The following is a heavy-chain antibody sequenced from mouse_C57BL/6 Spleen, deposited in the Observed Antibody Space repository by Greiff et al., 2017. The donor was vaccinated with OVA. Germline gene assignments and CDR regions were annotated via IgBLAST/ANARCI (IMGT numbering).Heavy chain of an antibody. J-gene: IGHJ1*03. D-gene: IGHD1-1*01. Sequence: EVKLVESGGGLVQPKGSLKLSCAASGFSFNTYAMNWVRQAPGKGLEWVARIRSKSNNYATSYADSVKDRFTISRDDSESMLYLQMNNLKTEDTAMYYCVRQAVATPFDVWGTGTTVTVSS. CDR2: IRSKSNNYAT. V-gene: IGHV10-1*01. CDR3: VRQAVATPFDV. CDR1: GFSFNTYA.